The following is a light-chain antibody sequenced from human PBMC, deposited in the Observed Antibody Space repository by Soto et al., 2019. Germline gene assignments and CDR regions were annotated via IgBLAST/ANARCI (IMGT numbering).Light chain of an antibody. V-gene: IGLV1-44*01. CDR3: AAWDDSLNGV. Sequence: QSALTQPPSASGTPGQRVTISCSGSSSNIGSNTVNWYQQLPGTAPKLLIYSNNQRPPGVPDRFSGSKSGTSASLATSGLQSEDEADYYCAAWDDSLNGVFGTGTKVTVL. CDR1: SSNIGSNT. CDR2: SNN. J-gene: IGLJ1*01.